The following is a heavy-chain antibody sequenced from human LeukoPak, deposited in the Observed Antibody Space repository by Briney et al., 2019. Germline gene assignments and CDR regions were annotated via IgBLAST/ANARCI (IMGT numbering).Heavy chain of an antibody. CDR3: ARAGYTSGYDY. D-gene: IGHD6-19*01. CDR1: GFTISSYW. CDR2: IKEDGSDK. Sequence: GGSLRLSCAASGFTISSYWMSWVRQAPGKGLEWLANIKEDGSDKYYVDSVKGRFTISRDNAKNSLYLQMNNLRVEDTAVYYCARAGYTSGYDYWGQGTLVTVSS. J-gene: IGHJ4*02. V-gene: IGHV3-7*01.